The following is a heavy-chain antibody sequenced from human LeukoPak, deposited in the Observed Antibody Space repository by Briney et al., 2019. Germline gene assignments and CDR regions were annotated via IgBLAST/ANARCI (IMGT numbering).Heavy chain of an antibody. CDR1: GGTFSGYY. J-gene: IGHJ6*03. CDR3: ARAGVVVYLLYYFRMDV. CDR2: INHSGST. D-gene: IGHD3-22*01. Sequence: AETLSLTCAVSGGTFSGYYWSWIRQAPGKGLEWIGEINHSGSTNYNPSLKSRVTISTDTSKNQFSLKLTSVTAADTAMYYCARAGVVVYLLYYFRMDVWGNGATVTVSS. V-gene: IGHV4-34*01.